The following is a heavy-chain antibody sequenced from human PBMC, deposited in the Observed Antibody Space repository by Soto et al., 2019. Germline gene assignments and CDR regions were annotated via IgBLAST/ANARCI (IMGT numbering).Heavy chain of an antibody. V-gene: IGHV4-59*01. J-gene: IGHJ3*02. CDR2: MHYTGAA. Sequence: QVQVQESGPGLVRPSETLSLTCVVSSDSLSPYYWSWIRQPPGKGLEWLGYMHYTGAASYNPSLTSRFTISMDTSKNQVSLRLNFVTAADTALYRCARADNSGSGTYTPFDAFDIWDRGTMVTVSP. CDR1: SDSLSPYY. CDR3: ARADNSGSGTYTPFDAFDI. D-gene: IGHD3-10*01.